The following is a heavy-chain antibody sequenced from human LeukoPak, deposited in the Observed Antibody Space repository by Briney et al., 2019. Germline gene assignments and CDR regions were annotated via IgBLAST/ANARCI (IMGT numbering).Heavy chain of an antibody. D-gene: IGHD2-2*01. J-gene: IGHJ4*02. Sequence: PGGSLRLSCAASGFTFSDYYMSWIRQVPGKGLEYVSYISNSGGTMKYTDSVKGRFTTSRDNAKNSVYLEMNSLRAEDTAVYYCATTARLPDFRGQGTLVTVSS. V-gene: IGHV3-11*01. CDR2: ISNSGGTM. CDR3: ATTARLPDF. CDR1: GFTFSDYY.